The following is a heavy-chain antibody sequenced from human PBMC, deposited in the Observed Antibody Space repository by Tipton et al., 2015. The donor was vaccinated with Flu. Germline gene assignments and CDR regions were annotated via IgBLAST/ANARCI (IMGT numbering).Heavy chain of an antibody. V-gene: IGHV4-4*07. Sequence: TLSLTCTVSGGSISSYYWSWIRQPPGKGLEWIGRMYITGSTNYNPSLKSRVAMSLDTSKNQFSLRLSYVTSADTALYYCARSGNYLYFNAMDVWGQGTTVTVSS. D-gene: IGHD1-26*01. CDR1: GGSISSYY. CDR2: MYITGST. CDR3: ARSGNYLYFNAMDV. J-gene: IGHJ6*02.